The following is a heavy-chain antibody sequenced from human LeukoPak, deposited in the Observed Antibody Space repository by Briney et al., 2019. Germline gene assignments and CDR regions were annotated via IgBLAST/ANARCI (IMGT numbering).Heavy chain of an antibody. J-gene: IGHJ4*02. CDR2: ICPGGTIT. CDR1: GFTFSNYC. Sequence: PGGSLRLSCTASGFTFSNYCMHWVRQTPGKGLIWVSRICPGGTITNYADSVEGRFTISRDDAKNMMFLQMNSLRADDTAVYYCVRDFRSADYWGQGILVTVSS. CDR3: VRDFRSADY. V-gene: IGHV3-74*01.